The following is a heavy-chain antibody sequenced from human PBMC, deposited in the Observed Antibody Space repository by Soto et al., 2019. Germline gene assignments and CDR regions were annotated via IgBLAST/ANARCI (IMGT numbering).Heavy chain of an antibody. CDR3: AHSSDSSSWYGTARGYFDY. Sequence: SGPTLVNPTQTLTLTCTSSGFSLSTSGVGVGWIRQPPGKALEWLALIYWDDDKRYSPSLKSRLTITKDTSKNQVVLTMTNMDPVDTATYYCAHSSDSSSWYGTARGYFDYWGQGTLVTVSS. V-gene: IGHV2-5*02. CDR1: GFSLSTSGVG. CDR2: IYWDDDK. D-gene: IGHD6-13*01. J-gene: IGHJ4*02.